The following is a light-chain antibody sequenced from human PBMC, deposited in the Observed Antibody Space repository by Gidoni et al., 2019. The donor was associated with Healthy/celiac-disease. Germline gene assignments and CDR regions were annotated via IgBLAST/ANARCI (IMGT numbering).Light chain of an antibody. CDR2: EDS. CDR1: ALPKKY. J-gene: IGLJ3*02. Sequence: SFDLTQPPPVSLSPGQTARITCSGDALPKKYAYWYQQKSGQAPVLVIYEDSKRPSGIPERFSGSSSGTMATLTISGAQVEDEADYYCYSTDSSGNHRVFGGGTKLTVL. V-gene: IGLV3-10*01. CDR3: YSTDSSGNHRV.